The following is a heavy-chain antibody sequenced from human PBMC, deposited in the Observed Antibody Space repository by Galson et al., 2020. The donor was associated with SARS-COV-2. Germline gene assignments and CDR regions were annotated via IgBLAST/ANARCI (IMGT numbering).Heavy chain of an antibody. CDR1: GYTLTELS. Sequence: GDSLKISCKVSGYTLTELSMHWVRQAPGKGLEWMGGFDPEDGETIYAQKFQGRVTMTEDTSTDTAYMELSSLRSEDTAVYYCATSPATVVRGWFAPWGRGPLVTVPS. CDR3: ATSPATVVRGWFAP. V-gene: IGHV1-24*01. D-gene: IGHD4-17*01. CDR2: FDPEDGET. J-gene: IGHJ5*02.